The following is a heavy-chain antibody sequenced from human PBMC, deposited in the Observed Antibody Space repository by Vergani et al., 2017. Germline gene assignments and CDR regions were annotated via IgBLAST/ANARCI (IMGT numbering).Heavy chain of an antibody. CDR1: GFTFSSYA. CDR3: ARGPTNSPFDY. V-gene: IGHV3-30-3*01. Sequence: QVQLVESGGGVVQPGRSLRLSCAASGFTFSSYAMHWVRQAPGKGLEWVAVISYDGSNNYYADSVKGRFTISRDNSKNTLYLQMNSLRAEDTAVYYCARGPTNSPFDYWGQGTLVTVSS. CDR2: ISYDGSNN. J-gene: IGHJ4*02. D-gene: IGHD2-8*01.